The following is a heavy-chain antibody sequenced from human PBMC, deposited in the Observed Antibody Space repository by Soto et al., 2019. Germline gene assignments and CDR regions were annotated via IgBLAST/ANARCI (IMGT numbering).Heavy chain of an antibody. D-gene: IGHD4-17*01. Sequence: ASVKVSCKASGGTFSSYAISWVRQAPGQGLEWMGGVIPIFGTANYAQKFQGRVTITADESTSTAYMELSSLRSEDTAVYYCARRDHDYGGNLDYWGQGTLVTVSS. J-gene: IGHJ4*02. CDR1: GGTFSSYA. V-gene: IGHV1-69*13. CDR3: ARRDHDYGGNLDY. CDR2: VIPIFGTA.